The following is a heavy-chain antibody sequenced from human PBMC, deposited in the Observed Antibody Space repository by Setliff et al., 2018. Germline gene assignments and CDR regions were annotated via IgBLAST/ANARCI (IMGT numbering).Heavy chain of an antibody. J-gene: IGHJ4*02. V-gene: IGHV4-59*11. Sequence: SETLSLTCTVSGVSSSSHYWSWIRQPPGEGLEWIGHIHYTGSTNYNPSLKSRVTLSVDTSKNQFSLKLTSVTAADTAVYYCARNGPQIYSSGWFDCWGQGTLVTVSS. CDR3: ARNGPQIYSSGWFDC. D-gene: IGHD6-19*01. CDR2: IHYTGST. CDR1: GVSSSSHY.